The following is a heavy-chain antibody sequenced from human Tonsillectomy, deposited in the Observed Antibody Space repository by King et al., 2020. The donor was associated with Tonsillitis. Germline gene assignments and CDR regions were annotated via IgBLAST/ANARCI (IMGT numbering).Heavy chain of an antibody. J-gene: IGHJ4*02. Sequence: HVQLQESGPGLVKPSETLSLTCTVSGGSISSYYWSWIRQPPGKGLEWIGYIYDSGSTKFNPSLKRRVTISVDTSKNQFSLRLSSVTVADTAVYYCARHSGYSYGPFDYWGQGTLVTVSS. CDR3: ARHSGYSYGPFDY. V-gene: IGHV4-59*08. CDR2: IYDSGST. CDR1: GGSISSYY. D-gene: IGHD5-18*01.